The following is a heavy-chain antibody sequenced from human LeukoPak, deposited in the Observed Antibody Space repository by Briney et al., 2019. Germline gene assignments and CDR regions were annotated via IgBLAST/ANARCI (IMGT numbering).Heavy chain of an antibody. CDR3: ARDKGFGELLTDYYYYGMDV. Sequence: GGSLRLSCAASGFTFSNFWLHWVRQAPGKGLEWVSRITSDGSNINYADSVQGRFTISRDNAKNTLYLQMNSLRAEDTAVYYCARDKGFGELLTDYYYYGMDVWGQGTTVTVSS. CDR2: ITSDGSNI. D-gene: IGHD3-10*01. CDR1: GFTFSNFW. J-gene: IGHJ6*02. V-gene: IGHV3-74*01.